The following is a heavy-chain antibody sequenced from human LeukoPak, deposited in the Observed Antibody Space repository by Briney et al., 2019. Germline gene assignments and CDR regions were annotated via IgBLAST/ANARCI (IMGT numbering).Heavy chain of an antibody. J-gene: IGHJ5*02. D-gene: IGHD5-18*01. CDR2: IYTSGST. Sequence: PSETLSLTCTVSGGSISSYYWSWIRQPPGKGLEWIGYIYTSGSTNYNPSLKSRVTISVGTSKNQFSLKLSSVTAADTAVYYCARRGYSYGYVQGWFDPWGQGTLVTVSS. V-gene: IGHV4-4*09. CDR1: GGSISSYY. CDR3: ARRGYSYGYVQGWFDP.